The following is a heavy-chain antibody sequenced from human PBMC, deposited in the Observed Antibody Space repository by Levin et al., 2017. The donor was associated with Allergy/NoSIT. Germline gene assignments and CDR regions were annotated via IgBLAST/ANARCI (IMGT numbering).Heavy chain of an antibody. CDR1: GFTFSSYS. V-gene: IGHV3-21*01. CDR3: ARDRGFGDYEFYY. J-gene: IGHJ4*02. Sequence: PGGSLRLSCSASGFTFSSYSMNWVRQAPGKGLEWVSSINPSSAIIHYADSVKGRFTVSRDNAKNSLYLQMNGLRTEDTAVYYCARDRGFGDYEFYYWGQGTLVTVSS. CDR2: INPSSAII. D-gene: IGHD4-17*01.